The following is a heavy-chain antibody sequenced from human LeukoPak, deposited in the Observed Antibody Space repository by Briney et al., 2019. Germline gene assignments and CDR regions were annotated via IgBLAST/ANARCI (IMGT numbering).Heavy chain of an antibody. J-gene: IGHJ3*01. Sequence: GGSLRLSCVGSGFTFSGFIMHWVRQAPGKGLEYVSAIASNGGNTYFSNSVRGRFTIFRDNSKNTLYFQMGSLRAEDMAVYYCTRSRQSGRSSSVGDGFDVWGQGTLVTVSS. D-gene: IGHD6-6*01. CDR2: IASNGGNT. CDR1: GFTFSGFI. CDR3: TRSRQSGRSSSVGDGFDV. V-gene: IGHV3-64*01.